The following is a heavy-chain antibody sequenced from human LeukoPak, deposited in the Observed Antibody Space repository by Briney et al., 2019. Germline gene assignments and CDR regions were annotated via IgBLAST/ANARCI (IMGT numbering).Heavy chain of an antibody. CDR3: ARHSFGHDSSPDY. CDR2: IYYSGST. V-gene: IGHV4-39*01. J-gene: IGHJ4*02. D-gene: IGHD3-22*01. Sequence: SETLSLTCTVSGGSISSSSYYWGWIRQPPGKGLEWIGSIYYSGSTYYNPSLKSRVTMSLDTSKNQFSLNLSSVTAADTAVYYCARHSFGHDSSPDYWGQGTLVTVSP. CDR1: GGSISSSSYY.